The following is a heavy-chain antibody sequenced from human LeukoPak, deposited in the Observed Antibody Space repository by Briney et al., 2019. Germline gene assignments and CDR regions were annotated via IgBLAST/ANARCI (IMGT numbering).Heavy chain of an antibody. J-gene: IGHJ4*02. Sequence: KVGASLQISGKGSGYIFTTYWIGSVRQLPGKGLEWMGIIYPGGSGATYSPSCQGQVTISADNSISNAYLQQSTLKAADTAIYCCARHLRDNSAYYGRRIDYWGQGTLVTVSS. CDR2: IYPGGSGA. CDR3: ARHLRDNSAYYGRRIDY. D-gene: IGHD3-22*01. CDR1: GYIFTTYW. V-gene: IGHV5-51*01.